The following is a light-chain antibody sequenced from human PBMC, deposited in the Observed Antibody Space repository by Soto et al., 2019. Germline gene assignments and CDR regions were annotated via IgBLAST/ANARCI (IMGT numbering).Light chain of an antibody. CDR2: KAS. CDR3: QHYNSYSEA. Sequence: IQMSQSAATLSASVGDRVAITCRASQSISSWLAWYQQKPGKAPKLLIYKASSLESGVPSRFSGSGSGTEFTLTISSLQPDDFATYYCQHYNSYSEAFGQGTKVDVK. V-gene: IGKV1-5*03. CDR1: QSISSW. J-gene: IGKJ1*01.